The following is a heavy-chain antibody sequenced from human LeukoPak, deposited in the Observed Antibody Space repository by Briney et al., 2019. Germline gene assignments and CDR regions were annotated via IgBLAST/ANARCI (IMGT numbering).Heavy chain of an antibody. Sequence: GGSLRLSCAASEFSVGSNYMTWVRQAPGKGLEWVSGISWNSGSIGYADSVKGRFTISRDSAKDSLFLQMNSLRAEDTAVYYCARALHDSSGYYFDYWGQGTLVTVSS. D-gene: IGHD3-22*01. CDR2: ISWNSGSI. CDR1: EFSVGSNY. J-gene: IGHJ4*02. CDR3: ARALHDSSGYYFDY. V-gene: IGHV3-48*04.